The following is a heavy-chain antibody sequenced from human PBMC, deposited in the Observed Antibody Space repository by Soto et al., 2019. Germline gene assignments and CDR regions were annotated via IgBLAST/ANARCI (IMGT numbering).Heavy chain of an antibody. V-gene: IGHV4-30-4*01. J-gene: IGHJ4*02. Sequence: SETLSLTCPVSGGSIISADYFFICIRQPPWNALELGGYIYYSGTTYYNPSLKSRVSISDDTSKNQFSLQLSSVTAADTAVYYCARVVPTTIHDCWGQGVLVTVSS. CDR2: IYYSGTT. CDR1: GGSIISADYF. D-gene: IGHD1-26*01. CDR3: ARVVPTTIHDC.